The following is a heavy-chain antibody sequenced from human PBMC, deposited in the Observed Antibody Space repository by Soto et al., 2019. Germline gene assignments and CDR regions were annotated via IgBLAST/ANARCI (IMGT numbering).Heavy chain of an antibody. J-gene: IGHJ1*01. CDR2: ILPIIGSD. Sequence: HVQLVQYGAEVKKPGSSVTISCKASGGTFNTYNFRWVRQAPGQGIEWMGTILPIIGSDNYAQNFQGRLSITADQSAPTAYIEPSSLTSHDTAVSFCGRIPRYSVPTSNTLDHCGQGTMVTVSS. V-gene: IGHV1-69*02. CDR1: GGTFNTYN. D-gene: IGHD5-18*01. CDR3: GRIPRYSVPTSNTLDH.